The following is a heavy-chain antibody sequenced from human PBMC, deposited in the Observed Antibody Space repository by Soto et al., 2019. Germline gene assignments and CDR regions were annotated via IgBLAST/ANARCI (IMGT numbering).Heavy chain of an antibody. CDR1: GFTVSSKY. J-gene: IGHJ5*02. Sequence: TAGSLRLSCAASGFTVSSKYLTWVRHAPGKGLEWVSLIYSGSRTYYTDSVKGRFTIARDLSKNTLHLQMNSLRAEDTAVYYCARGLSDYSHNWFDPWGQGTLVTVAS. CDR2: IYSGSRT. D-gene: IGHD5-12*01. V-gene: IGHV3-66*01. CDR3: ARGLSDYSHNWFDP.